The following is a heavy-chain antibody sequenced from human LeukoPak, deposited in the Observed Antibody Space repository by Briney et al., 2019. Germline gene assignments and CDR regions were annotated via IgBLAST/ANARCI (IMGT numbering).Heavy chain of an antibody. CDR1: GYTSPFYG. CDR3: ASDLMVRGVGQDNH. V-gene: IGHV1-2*02. Sequence: GASVKVSCKVSGYTSPFYGITWVRQAPGQGLEWMGWINPNSGGTNYAQKFQGRVTMTRDTSISTAYMELSRLRSDDTAVYYCASDLMVRGVGQDNHWGQGTLVTVSS. D-gene: IGHD3-10*01. J-gene: IGHJ5*02. CDR2: INPNSGGT.